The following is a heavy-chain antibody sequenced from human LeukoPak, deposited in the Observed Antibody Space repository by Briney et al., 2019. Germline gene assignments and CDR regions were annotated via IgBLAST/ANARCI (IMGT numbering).Heavy chain of an antibody. CDR2: INHSGST. D-gene: IGHD3-22*01. Sequence: SETLSLTCAVYGGSFSGYYWSWIRQPPGKGLEWIGEINHSGSTNYNPSLKSRVTISVDTSKNQFSVKLSSVTAADTAVYYCAREGYYDSSGYIRGVFEYWGQGTLVTVSS. V-gene: IGHV4-34*01. J-gene: IGHJ4*02. CDR3: AREGYYDSSGYIRGVFEY. CDR1: GGSFSGYY.